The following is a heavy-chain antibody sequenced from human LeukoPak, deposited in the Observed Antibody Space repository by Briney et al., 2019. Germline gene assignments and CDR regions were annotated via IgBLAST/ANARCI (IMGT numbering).Heavy chain of an antibody. J-gene: IGHJ3*02. CDR2: IRYDGSNK. Sequence: GGSLRLSCAASGFTFSSYGMHWVRQAPGKGLEWVAFIRYDGSNKYYADSVKGRFTISRDNSKNTLYLQMNSLRAEDTAVYYCARVGLWLDAFDIWGQGTMVTVSS. D-gene: IGHD5-18*01. V-gene: IGHV3-30*02. CDR1: GFTFSSYG. CDR3: ARVGLWLDAFDI.